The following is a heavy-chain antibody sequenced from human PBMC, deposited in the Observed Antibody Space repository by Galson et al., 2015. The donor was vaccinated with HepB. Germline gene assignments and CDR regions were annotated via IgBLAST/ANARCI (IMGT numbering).Heavy chain of an antibody. CDR2: ISFTSTTR. D-gene: IGHD3-10*01. J-gene: IGHJ6*02. Sequence: SLRLSCAASGFTFSSYSMNWVRQAPGKGLEWVSYISFTSTTRYYADSVKGRFTISRDNAKNSLYLQMNSLRVEDTAVYYCARDRGGSGTYLSDYYDIDVWGQGTTVTVSS. CDR3: ARDRGGSGTYLSDYYDIDV. V-gene: IGHV3-48*04. CDR1: GFTFSSYS.